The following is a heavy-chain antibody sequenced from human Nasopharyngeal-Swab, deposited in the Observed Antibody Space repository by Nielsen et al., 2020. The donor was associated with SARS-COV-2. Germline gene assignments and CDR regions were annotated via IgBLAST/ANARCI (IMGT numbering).Heavy chain of an antibody. D-gene: IGHD3-10*01. CDR3: ARGGITMVRGVIINYYYYYMDV. V-gene: IGHV1-69*01. Sequence: WVRQAPLQGLAWMGGFFPIFGSANYAQKFQGRVTITADESTSTVYMELSSLRSEDTAVYYCARGGITMVRGVIINYYYYYMDVWGKGTTVTVSS. J-gene: IGHJ6*03. CDR2: FFPIFGSA.